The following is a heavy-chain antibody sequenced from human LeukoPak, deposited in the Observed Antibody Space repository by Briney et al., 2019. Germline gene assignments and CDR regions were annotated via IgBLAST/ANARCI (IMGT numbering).Heavy chain of an antibody. CDR2: ISSSSSYI. Sequence: PGGSLRLSCAASGFKFSSYSMKWVRQAPGKGLEWVSFISSSSSYIYYADSLKGRFTISRDNAKNSLYLQMNSLRGEDTAVYYCARGTMFPYYFDYWGQGTLVTVSS. CDR1: GFKFSSYS. V-gene: IGHV3-21*01. CDR3: ARGTMFPYYFDY. J-gene: IGHJ4*02. D-gene: IGHD3-10*02.